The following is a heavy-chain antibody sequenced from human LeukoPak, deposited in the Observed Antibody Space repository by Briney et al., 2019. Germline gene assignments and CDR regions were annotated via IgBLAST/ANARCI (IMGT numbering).Heavy chain of an antibody. D-gene: IGHD4-17*01. CDR3: ARDRAVTTFVFDY. CDR1: GFTFSSYG. V-gene: IGHV3-33*01. Sequence: GRSLRLSCAASGFTFSSYGMHWVRQAPGKGLELVAVIWYDGSNKYYADSVKGRFTISRDNSKNTLYLQMNSLRAEDTAVYYCARDRAVTTFVFDYWGQGTLVTVSS. CDR2: IWYDGSNK. J-gene: IGHJ4*02.